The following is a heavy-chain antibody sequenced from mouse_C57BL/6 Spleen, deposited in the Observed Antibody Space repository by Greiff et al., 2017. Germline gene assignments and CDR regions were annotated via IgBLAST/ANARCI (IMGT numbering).Heavy chain of an antibody. V-gene: IGHV1-64*01. CDR2: IHPNSGST. J-gene: IGHJ2*01. CDR1: GYTFTSYW. Sequence: QVQLQQPGAELVKPGASVKLSCKASGYTFTSYWMHWVKQRPGQGLEWIGMIHPNSGSTNYNEKFKSKATLTVDKSSSTAYMQLSSLTSEDSAVYYCARSYGSRDFYFDYWGQGTTLTVSS. CDR3: ARSYGSRDFYFDY. D-gene: IGHD1-1*01.